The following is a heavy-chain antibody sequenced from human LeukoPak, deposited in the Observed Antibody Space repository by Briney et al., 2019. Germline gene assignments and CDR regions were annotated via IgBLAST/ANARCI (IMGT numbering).Heavy chain of an antibody. CDR3: ARQMGPSIRWYFGLEV. D-gene: IGHD4-23*01. CDR2: IYPGGADP. V-gene: IGHV5-51*01. CDR1: GYTFANYG. J-gene: IGHJ6*02. Sequence: PGESLKISCKGSGYTFANYGIGWVRQMPGKGLEWMGIIYPGGADPRYNPSFQGQVTISADKSISTAFLQWSSLKASDTAIYYCARQMGPSIRWYFGLEVWGQGTTVIVSS.